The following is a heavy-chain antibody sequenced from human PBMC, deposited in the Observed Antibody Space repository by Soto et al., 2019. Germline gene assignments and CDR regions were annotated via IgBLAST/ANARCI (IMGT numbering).Heavy chain of an antibody. J-gene: IGHJ4*02. D-gene: IGHD1-20*01. CDR3: AKAYRISVYTDFAY. V-gene: IGHV3-23*01. Sequence: GGSLRLSCAASGFTFSSYAMSWVRQAPGKGLEWVSTISPTGDRTYYADSVRGRFIISRDNSENTLSVRMNSLKAEDTAVYYCAKAYRISVYTDFAYWGQGILVTVSS. CDR1: GFTFSSYA. CDR2: ISPTGDRT.